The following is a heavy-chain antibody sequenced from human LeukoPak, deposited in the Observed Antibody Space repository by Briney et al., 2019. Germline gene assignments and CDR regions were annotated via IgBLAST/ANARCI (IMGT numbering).Heavy chain of an antibody. CDR1: GFTFSSYG. V-gene: IGHV3-30*02. Sequence: QTGGSLRLSCAASGFTFSSYGMHWVRQAPGKGLEWVAFIRYDGSNKYYADSVKGRFTISRDNSKNTLYLQMNSLRAEDTAVYYCAKTFYYDILTGPDAFGIWGQGTMVTVSS. D-gene: IGHD3-9*01. J-gene: IGHJ3*02. CDR3: AKTFYYDILTGPDAFGI. CDR2: IRYDGSNK.